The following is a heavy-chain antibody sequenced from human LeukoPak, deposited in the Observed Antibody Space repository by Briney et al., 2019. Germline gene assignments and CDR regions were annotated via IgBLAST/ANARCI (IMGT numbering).Heavy chain of an antibody. CDR3: AILLEDYAFSTGSAKDY. CDR1: GYSLTQLS. CDR2: FDPVDGET. D-gene: IGHD3-3*01. Sequence: WASVKVSCKVSGYSLTQLSMHWVRQGIGRGLEWMGGFDPVDGETIYAQKFQGRVTMTENTSTDTAYMELSSLRSDDTAVYYCAILLEDYAFSTGSAKDYWGQGTLVTVSS. V-gene: IGHV1-24*01. J-gene: IGHJ4*02.